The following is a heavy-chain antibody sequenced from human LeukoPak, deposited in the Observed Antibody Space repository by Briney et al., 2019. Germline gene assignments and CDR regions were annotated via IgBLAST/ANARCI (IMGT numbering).Heavy chain of an antibody. D-gene: IGHD1-26*01. CDR3: AKDPYSGSFEYFQH. Sequence: GGSLRLSCAASGFTFSSYGMHWVRQAPGKGLEWVAVISHDGSKKYNADSVKGRFTISRDNSKNTLYLQMNSLRDEDTAVYYCAKDPYSGSFEYFQHWGQGTLVTVSS. V-gene: IGHV3-30*18. J-gene: IGHJ1*01. CDR2: ISHDGSKK. CDR1: GFTFSSYG.